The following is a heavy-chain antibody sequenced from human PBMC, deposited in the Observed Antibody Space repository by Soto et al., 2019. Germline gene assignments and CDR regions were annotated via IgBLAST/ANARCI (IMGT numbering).Heavy chain of an antibody. CDR3: VRTKYYFDSTAYIFDC. CDR2: IYHSGGT. Sequence: QVQLQESGPGLVKPSQTLSLTCTISGGSISSGDYWSWIRQPPGKGLEWIGYIYHSGGTYYNPSLKSRVTMSVDTSQNQFSLKLSSVTAADTAVYYCVRTKYYFDSTAYIFDCWGQGALVTVSS. J-gene: IGHJ4*02. V-gene: IGHV4-30-4*01. CDR1: GGSISSGDY. D-gene: IGHD3-22*01.